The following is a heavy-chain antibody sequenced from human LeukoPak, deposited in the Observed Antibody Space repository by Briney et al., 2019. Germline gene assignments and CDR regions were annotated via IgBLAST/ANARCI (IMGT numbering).Heavy chain of an antibody. V-gene: IGHV1-2*02. CDR1: GYTFTGYY. CDR2: INPNTGGT. D-gene: IGHD2-15*01. Sequence: ASVKVSCKASGYTFTGYYIHWLRQAPGQGLQWMGWINPNTGGTNYAQKFQGRITMTRDTSISTAYMDLSRLTSDDTAVYYCARDPCSGGSCHLYHFDYWGQGTLVTVSS. CDR3: ARDPCSGGSCHLYHFDY. J-gene: IGHJ4*02.